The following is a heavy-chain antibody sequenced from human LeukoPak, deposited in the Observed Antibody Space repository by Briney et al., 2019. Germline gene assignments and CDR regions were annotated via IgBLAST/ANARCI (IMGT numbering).Heavy chain of an antibody. CDR1: GGSISSSNYY. V-gene: IGHV4-39*01. D-gene: IGHD3-22*01. J-gene: IGHJ4*02. CDR2: ISYSGSS. CDR3: ARHRYESSGYLPHFDY. Sequence: PSETLSLTCSVSGGSISSSNYYWGWIRQPPGKGLEWIGSISYSGSSYYNPSLKSRVTISVDTSKNQVSLKLSSVTAADTAVYFCARHRYESSGYLPHFDYWGQGTLVTVSS.